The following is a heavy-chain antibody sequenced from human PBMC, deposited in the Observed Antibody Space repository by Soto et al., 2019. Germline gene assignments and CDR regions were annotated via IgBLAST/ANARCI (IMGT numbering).Heavy chain of an antibody. D-gene: IGHD5-18*01. V-gene: IGHV3-66*04. CDR1: GFTFSSYN. CDR2: IYSGGST. Sequence: SLRLSCAASGFTFSSYNMNWVRQAPGKGLEWVSVIYSGGSTYYADSVKGRFTISRDNSKNTLYLQMNSLRAEDTAVYYCARHGYNYGGGYFDYWGQGTLVTVSS. J-gene: IGHJ4*02. CDR3: ARHGYNYGGGYFDY.